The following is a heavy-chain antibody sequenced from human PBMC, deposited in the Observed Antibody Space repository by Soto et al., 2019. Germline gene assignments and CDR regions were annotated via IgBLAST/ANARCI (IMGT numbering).Heavy chain of an antibody. CDR3: ARHGSSSYYYYYMDV. J-gene: IGHJ6*03. CDR2: IYPGDSDT. D-gene: IGHD6-6*01. CDR1: GYSFTSYW. Sequence: GGSLRLSCKGSGYSFTSYWIGWVRQMPGKGLEWMGIIYPGDSDTRYSPSFQGQVTISADKSISTAYLQWSSLKASDPAMYYCARHGSSSYYYYYMDVWGKGTTVTVSS. V-gene: IGHV5-51*01.